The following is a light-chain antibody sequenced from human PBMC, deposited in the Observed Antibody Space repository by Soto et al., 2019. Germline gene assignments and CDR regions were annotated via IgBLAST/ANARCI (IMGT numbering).Light chain of an antibody. V-gene: IGLV1-47*01. J-gene: IGLJ2*01. CDR2: RNN. CDR1: SSNIGSNY. CDR3: AAWDDSLSDVV. Sequence: QSVLTQPPSASGTPGQRVTISCSGSSSNIGSNYVYWYQQLPGTAPKLLISRNNQRPSGVPDRFSGSKSGTSASLAISGLRSEDEADYYCAAWDDSLSDVVFGGGTKLTVL.